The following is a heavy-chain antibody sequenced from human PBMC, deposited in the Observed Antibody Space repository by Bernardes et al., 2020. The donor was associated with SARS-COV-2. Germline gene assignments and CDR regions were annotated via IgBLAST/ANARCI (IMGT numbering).Heavy chain of an antibody. Sequence: GWSLILSCAASGFTFSDYYMSWIRQAPGKGLEWVSYISSSGSYTNYADSVKGRFTISRDNAKNSLYLQVNSLRAEDTAVYYCARSPGHDFWSGSPHPHHFDYWGQGTLATVSS. CDR3: ARSPGHDFWSGSPHPHHFDY. CDR1: GFTFSDYY. D-gene: IGHD3-3*01. J-gene: IGHJ4*02. CDR2: ISSSGSYT. V-gene: IGHV3-11*03.